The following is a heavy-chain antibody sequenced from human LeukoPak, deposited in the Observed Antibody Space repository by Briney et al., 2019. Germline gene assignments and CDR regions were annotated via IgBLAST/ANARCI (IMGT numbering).Heavy chain of an antibody. J-gene: IGHJ6*02. CDR2: INNDGSGT. Sequence: GGSLRLSCAASGFTFSSYWMHWVRQAPGKGLVWASVINNDGSGTNYADSVKGRSTISRDNAKNALYLQMTSLGAEDTAVYYCVRGGFGHAMDVWGQGTTVTVSS. CDR1: GFTFSSYW. V-gene: IGHV3-74*01. CDR3: VRGGFGHAMDV. D-gene: IGHD3-10*01.